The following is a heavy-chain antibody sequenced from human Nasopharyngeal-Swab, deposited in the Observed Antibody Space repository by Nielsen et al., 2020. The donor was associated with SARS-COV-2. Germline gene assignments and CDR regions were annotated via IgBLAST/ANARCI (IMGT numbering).Heavy chain of an antibody. D-gene: IGHD3-22*01. CDR3: ARDPGSGSFYFDY. V-gene: IGHV4-34*01. Sequence: WIRQPPGKGLEWIGEINHSGGTNYNLSLKSRVTISVDTSKNQFSLKLSSVTAADTAVYYCARDPGSGSFYFDYWGQGTLVTVSS. J-gene: IGHJ4*02. CDR2: INHSGGT.